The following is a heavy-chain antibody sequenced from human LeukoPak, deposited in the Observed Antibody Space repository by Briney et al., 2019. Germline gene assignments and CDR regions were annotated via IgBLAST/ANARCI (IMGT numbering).Heavy chain of an antibody. CDR3: AKFASTSCCQSAFDI. D-gene: IGHD2-2*01. J-gene: IGHJ3*02. V-gene: IGHV3-23*01. CDR2: ISGSGGST. CDR1: GFTFSSYD. Sequence: GGSLRLSCAASGFTFSSYDMHWVRQATGKGLEWVSAISGSGGSTYYADSAKGRFTTSRDSSKNTLYLQMNSLRGEDTAVYYCAKFASTSCCQSAFDIWGQGTMVTVSS.